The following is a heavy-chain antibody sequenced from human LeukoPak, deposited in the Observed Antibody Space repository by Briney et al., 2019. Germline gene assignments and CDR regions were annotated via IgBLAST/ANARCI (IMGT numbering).Heavy chain of an antibody. J-gene: IGHJ6*03. CDR3: ARLPDPYYYYYMDV. V-gene: IGHV3-48*03. CDR2: TTSTGRTT. Sequence: GGSLRLSCAASGFSLSTYDMHWVRQAPGKGLEWVSYTTSTGRTTYYADSVKGRITISRNNAKHSLYLPMDSLRVEDTAVYYCARLPDPYYYYYMDVWSEGTTVTVSS. CDR1: GFSLSTYD.